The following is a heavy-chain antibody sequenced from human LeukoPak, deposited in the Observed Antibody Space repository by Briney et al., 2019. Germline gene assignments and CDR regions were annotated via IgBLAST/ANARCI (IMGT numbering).Heavy chain of an antibody. CDR2: INHSGST. CDR1: GGSFSGYY. CDR3: ARRDSGYDAFDI. Sequence: PSETLSLTCAVYGGSFSGYYWSWIRQPPGKGLEWIGEINHSGSTNYNPSLKSRVTISVDTSKNQFSLKLSSVTAADTAVYYCARRDSGYDAFDIWGQGTMVTVSS. D-gene: IGHD2-15*01. J-gene: IGHJ3*02. V-gene: IGHV4-34*01.